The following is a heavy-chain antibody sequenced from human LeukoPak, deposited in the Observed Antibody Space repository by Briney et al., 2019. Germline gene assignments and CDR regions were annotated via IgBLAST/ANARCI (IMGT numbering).Heavy chain of an antibody. CDR2: ISGDGTET. D-gene: IGHD4-11*01. V-gene: IGHV3-23*01. CDR3: AKGGHYSFFDY. J-gene: IGHJ4*02. CDR1: GLIFRNYA. Sequence: GGSLRLSCTASGLIFRNYAMTWVRQAPRKGLEWVSTISGDGTETFYAGSVKGRFTISRDNSENTHYLQMSSLRAEDTGIYYCAKGGHYSFFDYWGQGTLVTVSS.